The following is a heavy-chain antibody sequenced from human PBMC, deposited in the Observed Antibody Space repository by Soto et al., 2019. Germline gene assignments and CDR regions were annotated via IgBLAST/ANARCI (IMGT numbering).Heavy chain of an antibody. CDR1: GASISRGDSY. Sequence: SEPLSLTCAVSGASISRGDSYWSWIRQRPGKGLEWIGYIFHTGSTYYNPSLKSRVTISLDSSKNQFSLKLTSATAADTAVYFCAREPYCTSATCFIHWESWGQVSPVTVS. CDR3: AREPYCTSATCFIHWES. CDR2: IFHTGST. D-gene: IGHD2-2*01. J-gene: IGHJ4*02. V-gene: IGHV4-31*11.